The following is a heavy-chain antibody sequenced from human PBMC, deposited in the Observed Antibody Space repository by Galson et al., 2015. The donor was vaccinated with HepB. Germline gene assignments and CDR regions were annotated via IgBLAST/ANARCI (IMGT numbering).Heavy chain of an antibody. CDR3: ARGQFPDEDIVVVPAAKAWNYVFDY. CDR1: GYTFTSYY. D-gene: IGHD2-2*01. V-gene: IGHV1-46*01. CDR2: INPSGGST. J-gene: IGHJ4*02. Sequence: SVKVSCKASGYTFTSYYMHWVRQAPGQGLEWMGIINPSGGSTSYAQKFQGRVTMTRDTSTSTVYMELSSLRSEDTAVYYCARGQFPDEDIVVVPAAKAWNYVFDYWGQGTLVTVSS.